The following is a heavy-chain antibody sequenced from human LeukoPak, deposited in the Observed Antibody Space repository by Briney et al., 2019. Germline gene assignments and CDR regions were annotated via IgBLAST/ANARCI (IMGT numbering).Heavy chain of an antibody. CDR1: GFTFSSYS. CDR2: ISSSSSYI. CDR3: AKNRPDYYDSSGPLDY. Sequence: PGGSLRLSCAASGFTFSSYSMNWVRQAAGKGLEWVSSISSSSSYIYYADSVKGRFTISRDNAKNSLYLQMNSLRAEDTAVYYCAKNRPDYYDSSGPLDYWGQGTLVTVSS. D-gene: IGHD3-22*01. V-gene: IGHV3-21*01. J-gene: IGHJ4*02.